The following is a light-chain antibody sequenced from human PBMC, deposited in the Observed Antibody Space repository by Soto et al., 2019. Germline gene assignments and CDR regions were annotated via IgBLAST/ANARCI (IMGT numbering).Light chain of an antibody. CDR3: QQYHSYPWT. CDR2: DAS. CDR1: QIISSW. J-gene: IGKJ1*01. V-gene: IGKV1-5*01. Sequence: DIQMTQSPSTLSASVGDRVTITCRASQIISSWLGWYQQKPGKAPKLLIYDASRLESGVPSRFSASESGTEFTLTISSLQPDDSATYYCQQYHSYPWTFGQGTKVENK.